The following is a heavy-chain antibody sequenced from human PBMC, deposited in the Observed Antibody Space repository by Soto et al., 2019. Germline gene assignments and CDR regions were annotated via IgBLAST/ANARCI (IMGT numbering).Heavy chain of an antibody. V-gene: IGHV4-4*07. D-gene: IGHD3-22*01. CDR2: AYPSGST. J-gene: IGHJ3*02. CDR3: ARELEVYYYDSSGPPHGFDI. CDR1: GGSISSPY. Sequence: PSETLSLTCSVSGGSISSPYWSWIRQPAGKGLEWIGRAYPSGSTNYNPSLKSRVTMSVDMSKNQFSLKLSSVTAADTAVYYCARELEVYYYDSSGPPHGFDIWGQGTMVTVSS.